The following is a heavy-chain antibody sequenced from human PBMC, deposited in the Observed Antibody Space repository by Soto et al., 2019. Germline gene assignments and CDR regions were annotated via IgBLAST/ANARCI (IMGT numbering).Heavy chain of an antibody. Sequence: GGSLRLSCAASGFTFSSYAMSWVRQAPGKGLEWVSAISGSGGSTYYADSVKGRFTISRDNSKNTLYLQMNSLRAEDTAVYYCAKDYYGSGSYYKAEQPAPLEYWGQGTLVSVSS. CDR1: GFTFSSYA. V-gene: IGHV3-23*01. CDR2: ISGSGGST. CDR3: AKDYYGSGSYYKAEQPAPLEY. D-gene: IGHD3-10*01. J-gene: IGHJ4*02.